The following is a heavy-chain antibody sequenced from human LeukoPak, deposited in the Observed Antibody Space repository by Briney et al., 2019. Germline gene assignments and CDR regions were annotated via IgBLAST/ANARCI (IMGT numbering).Heavy chain of an antibody. CDR3: ARVRSLRHFNNGWFDP. CDR2: INHSGST. D-gene: IGHD2-8*01. V-gene: IGHV4-34*01. J-gene: IGHJ5*02. CDR1: GGSFSGYY. Sequence: SETLSLTCAVYGGSFSGYYWSWIRQPPGKGLEWIGEINHSGSTNYNPSLKSRVTISVDTSKNQFSLKLSSVTAADTAVYYCARVRSLRHFNNGWFDPWGQGTLVTVSS.